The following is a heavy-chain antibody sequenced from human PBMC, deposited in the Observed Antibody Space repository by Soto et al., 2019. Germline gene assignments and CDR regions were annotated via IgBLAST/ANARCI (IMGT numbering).Heavy chain of an antibody. V-gene: IGHV1-46*01. CDR2: INPSGGST. D-gene: IGHD6-13*01. CDR1: GYTFTSYY. Sequence: ASVKVSCKASGYTFTSYYMHWVRQAPGQGLEWMGIINPSGGSTSYAQKFQGRVTMTTDTSTSTVYMDLSSLRSEDTAVYYCASSIPCISAAGTNNWFDPWGQGTLVTVSS. J-gene: IGHJ5*02. CDR3: ASSIPCISAAGTNNWFDP.